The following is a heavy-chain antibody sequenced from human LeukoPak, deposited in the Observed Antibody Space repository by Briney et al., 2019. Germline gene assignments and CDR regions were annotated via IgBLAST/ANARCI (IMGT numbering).Heavy chain of an antibody. CDR2: ISGSGDRS. CDR3: AKAPYWYFDL. Sequence: GGSLRLSCAASGFTFSTYAMGWVRQAPGKGLKWISGISGSGDRSYYADSVKGRFTISRDNSKNTLYLQMNSLRAEDTAVYYCAKAPYWYFDLWGRGTLVTVSS. CDR1: GFTFSTYA. V-gene: IGHV3-23*01. J-gene: IGHJ2*01.